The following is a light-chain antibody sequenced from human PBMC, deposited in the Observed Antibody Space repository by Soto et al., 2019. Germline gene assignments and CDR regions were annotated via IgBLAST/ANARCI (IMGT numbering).Light chain of an antibody. V-gene: IGKV1-39*01. CDR2: AAS. CDR1: QSISSY. Sequence: DIQMTQSPSSLSASVGDRVTITCRASQSISSYLNWYQQKPGKATQLLIYAASSLQSGVPSRFSGSVSGTDFTLTISSLQPEDFATYYCQQSYSTPWTGGQGTKVEIK. CDR3: QQSYSTPWT. J-gene: IGKJ1*01.